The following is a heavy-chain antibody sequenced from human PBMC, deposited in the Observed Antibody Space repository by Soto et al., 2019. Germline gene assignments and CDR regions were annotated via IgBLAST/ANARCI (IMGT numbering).Heavy chain of an antibody. CDR2: IDYNGSI. J-gene: IGHJ6*02. Sequence: QVQLQESGPGLVRPSQTLSLTCTVSGGSISTDHYHWTWIRQAPGKGLEWIGYIDYNGSIQFNPSLQSRVSMSVDTSKNLFSLRLSSVTAADTAVYFCAREDDGGDRDYYGLDVWGQGTTVTVSS. CDR1: GGSISTDHYH. CDR3: AREDDGGDRDYYGLDV. V-gene: IGHV4-30-4*01. D-gene: IGHD2-21*02.